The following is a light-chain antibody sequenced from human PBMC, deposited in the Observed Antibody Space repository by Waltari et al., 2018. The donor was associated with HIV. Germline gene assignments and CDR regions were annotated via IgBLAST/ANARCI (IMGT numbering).Light chain of an antibody. J-gene: IGLJ1*01. CDR2: GKN. CDR1: SLRSYY. Sequence: SSELTQDPAVSVALGQTVRIPCQGDSLRSYYARWYQQKPGQATVLVIYGKNNRPSGIPDRFSGSSSGNTASLTITGAQAEDEADYYCNSRDSSGNPNYVFGTGTKVTVL. CDR3: NSRDSSGNPNYV. V-gene: IGLV3-19*01.